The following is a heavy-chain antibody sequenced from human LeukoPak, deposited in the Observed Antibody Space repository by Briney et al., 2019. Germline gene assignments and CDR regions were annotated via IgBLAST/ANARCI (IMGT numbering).Heavy chain of an antibody. CDR2: IKPDGTEQ. V-gene: IGHV3-7*04. CDR1: GFILSNFW. CDR3: ARENVAVPGGDY. D-gene: IGHD6-19*01. Sequence: GGSLRLSCAASGFILSNFWMSWVRQAPGKGLEWVANIKPDGTEQYYVDSVKGRFTISRDNAKNSLYLQMNSLRDADTAVYFCARENVAVPGGDYWGQGTLVTVSS. J-gene: IGHJ4*02.